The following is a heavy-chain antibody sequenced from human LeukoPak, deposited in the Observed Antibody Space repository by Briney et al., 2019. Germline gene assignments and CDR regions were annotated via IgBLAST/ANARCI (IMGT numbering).Heavy chain of an antibody. CDR3: ASGAQSDY. Sequence: GGSLRLSCAASGFTFSTYEMNWVRQAPGKGLEWVSYISSSGGTIYYADSVKGRFTISRDNAKNSLYLQMNSLRVEDTALHYCASGAQSDYWGQGTLVTVSS. CDR2: ISSSGGTI. D-gene: IGHD1-26*01. CDR1: GFTFSTYE. J-gene: IGHJ4*02. V-gene: IGHV3-48*03.